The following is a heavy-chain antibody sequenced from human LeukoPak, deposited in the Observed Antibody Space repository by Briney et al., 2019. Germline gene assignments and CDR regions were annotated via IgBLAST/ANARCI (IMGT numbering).Heavy chain of an antibody. CDR3: ATDHRNLDAFDI. V-gene: IGHV3-7*01. Sequence: GGSLRLSCAASGFTFSSYSMNWVRQAPGKGLEWVANIKQDGSEKYYVDSVKGRFTISRDNAKNSLYLQMNSLRAEDTAVYYCATDHRNLDAFDIWGQGTMVTVSS. D-gene: IGHD1-14*01. J-gene: IGHJ3*02. CDR1: GFTFSSYS. CDR2: IKQDGSEK.